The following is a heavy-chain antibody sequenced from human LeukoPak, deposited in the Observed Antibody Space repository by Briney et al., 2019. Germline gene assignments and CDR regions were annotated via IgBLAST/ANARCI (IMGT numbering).Heavy chain of an antibody. CDR3: ATRPSDYGGYVRYFAH. J-gene: IGHJ4*02. Sequence: GGSLRLSCAASGFSFISYGMHWVRQAPGKGLEWVGVISDDGRRKDYADSVKGRFTISRDNSKATLYLQINRLRAEDTAVYYCATRPSDYGGYVRYFAHWGQGTLVTVSS. CDR1: GFSFISYG. CDR2: ISDDGRRK. V-gene: IGHV3-30*03. D-gene: IGHD4-23*01.